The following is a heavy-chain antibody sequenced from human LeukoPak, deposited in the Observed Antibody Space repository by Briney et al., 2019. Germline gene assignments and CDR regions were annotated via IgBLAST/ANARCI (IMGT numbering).Heavy chain of an antibody. CDR2: VNHSGRT. D-gene: IGHD4/OR15-4a*01. Sequence: SETLSLTCAVYGGSFNDYYWSWIRQPPGKGLEWIGEVNHSGRTNYNPSLKNRVTISQDTSKNQFSLKLRSVTAADTAVYFCARRGPGATVDYWGQGTLVTVSS. CDR3: ARRGPGATVDY. J-gene: IGHJ4*02. CDR1: GGSFNDYY. V-gene: IGHV4-34*01.